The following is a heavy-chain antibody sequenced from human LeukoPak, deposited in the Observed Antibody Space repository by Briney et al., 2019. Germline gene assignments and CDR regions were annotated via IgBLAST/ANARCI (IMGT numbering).Heavy chain of an antibody. Sequence: GSLRLSCAASGFTFSSYSMNWIRQPPGRGLEWIGEINHSGSTNYNPSLKSRVTISVDTSKNQFSLKLSSVTAADTAVYYCARLRWPPDYWGQGTLVTVSS. J-gene: IGHJ4*02. D-gene: IGHD4-23*01. V-gene: IGHV4-34*01. CDR1: GFTFSSYS. CDR2: INHSGST. CDR3: ARLRWPPDY.